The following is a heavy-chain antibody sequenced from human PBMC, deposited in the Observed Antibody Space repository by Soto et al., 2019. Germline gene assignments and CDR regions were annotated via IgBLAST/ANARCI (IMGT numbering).Heavy chain of an antibody. CDR3: ASPTTVTTNYHYGMDV. D-gene: IGHD4-17*01. CDR1: GYSFTSYW. CDR2: IDPSDSYT. J-gene: IGHJ6*02. Sequence: GESLKISCKGSGYSFTSYWISWVSQMPGKGLEWMGRIDPSDSYTNYSPSFQGHVTISADKSISTAYLQWSSLKASDTAMYYCASPTTVTTNYHYGMDVWGQGTTVTVSS. V-gene: IGHV5-10-1*01.